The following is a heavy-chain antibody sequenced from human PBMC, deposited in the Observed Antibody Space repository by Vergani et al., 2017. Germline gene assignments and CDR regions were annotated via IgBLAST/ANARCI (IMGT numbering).Heavy chain of an antibody. Sequence: QVQLVESGGGVVQPGGSLRLSCAASGFTFNSYGMHWVRQAPGKGLEWVASIRSDESRRYYGDSLEGPFTISRDNSKNTLYLQMKSLRPEDTAVYYCAKEGKGYCSGGTCYLEYWGQGTLVIVSS. V-gene: IGHV3-30*02. D-gene: IGHD2-15*01. CDR3: AKEGKGYCSGGTCYLEY. J-gene: IGHJ4*02. CDR2: IRSDESRR. CDR1: GFTFNSYG.